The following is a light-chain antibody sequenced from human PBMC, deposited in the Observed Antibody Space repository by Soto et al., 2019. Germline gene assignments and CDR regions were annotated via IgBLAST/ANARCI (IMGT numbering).Light chain of an antibody. J-gene: IGLJ2*01. Sequence: QSVLTQPASVSGSPGQSITISCTGTSSDVGGYNYVSWYQQHPGKAPKLMIYEVSNRPSGVSNRFSGSKSGNTASLTISGLQAEDEEDYYCSSYTSSSTLVVFGGGTKLTVL. CDR3: SSYTSSSTLVV. CDR2: EVS. CDR1: SSDVGGYNY. V-gene: IGLV2-14*01.